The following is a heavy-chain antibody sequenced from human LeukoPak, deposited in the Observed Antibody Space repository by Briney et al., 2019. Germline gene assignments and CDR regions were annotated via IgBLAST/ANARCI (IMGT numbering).Heavy chain of an antibody. D-gene: IGHD2-15*01. CDR1: GGSISSFY. J-gene: IGHJ3*02. Sequence: SETLSLTCTVSGGSISSFYWSWIRQPAGKGLEWIGRIYTSGSTNYNPSLKSRVTISVDTSKNQFSLKLSSVTAADTAVYYCARVLLGYCSGGSCPDAFDIWGQGTMVTVSS. V-gene: IGHV4-4*07. CDR2: IYTSGST. CDR3: ARVLLGYCSGGSCPDAFDI.